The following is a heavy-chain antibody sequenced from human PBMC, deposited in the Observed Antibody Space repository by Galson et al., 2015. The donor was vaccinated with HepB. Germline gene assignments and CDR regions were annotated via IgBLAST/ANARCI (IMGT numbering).Heavy chain of an antibody. J-gene: IGHJ4*02. CDR3: ARQGFDDYGDDFDY. CDR2: IYYSGST. CDR1: GGSISSSSYY. D-gene: IGHD4-17*01. V-gene: IGHV4-39*01. Sequence: LSLTCTVSGGSISSSSYYWGWIRQPPGKGLEWIGSIYYSGSTYYNPSLKSRVTISVDTSKNQFSLKLSSVTAADTAVYYCARQGFDDYGDDFDYWGQGTLVTVSS.